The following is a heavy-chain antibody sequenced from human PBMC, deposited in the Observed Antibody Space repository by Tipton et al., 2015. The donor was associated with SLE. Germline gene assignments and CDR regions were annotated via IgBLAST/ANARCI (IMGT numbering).Heavy chain of an antibody. J-gene: IGHJ4*02. CDR3: ARDNYCSSSSCYTGVPHFDY. V-gene: IGHV3-7*03. D-gene: IGHD2-2*02. CDR1: RFTFTNYW. CDR2: IKQDGEK. Sequence: GSLRLSCATSRFTFTNYWMSWVRQAPGKGLEWVANIKQDGEKYYVGSVKGRFTISRDNAKNSLYLEMNSLRAEDTAVYYCARDNYCSSSSCYTGVPHFDYWGQGTLVTVSS.